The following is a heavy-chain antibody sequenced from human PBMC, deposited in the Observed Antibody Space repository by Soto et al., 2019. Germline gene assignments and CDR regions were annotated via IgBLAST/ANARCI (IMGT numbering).Heavy chain of an antibody. CDR1: GGSFSGYY. Sequence: SETLSLTCAVYGGSFSGYYWSWIRQPPGKGLEWIGEINHSGSTNYNPSLKSRVTISVDTSKNQFSLKLSSVTAADTAVYYCARARGLNWFDPWGQGTLVTVS. D-gene: IGHD5-12*01. CDR3: ARARGLNWFDP. CDR2: INHSGST. J-gene: IGHJ5*02. V-gene: IGHV4-34*01.